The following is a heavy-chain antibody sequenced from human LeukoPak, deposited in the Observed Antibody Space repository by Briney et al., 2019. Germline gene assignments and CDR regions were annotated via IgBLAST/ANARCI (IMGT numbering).Heavy chain of an antibody. CDR2: IHSSGSS. J-gene: IGHJ4*02. D-gene: IGHD2-15*01. CDR1: GGSIIGYF. Sequence: SETLSLTCTVSGGSIIGYFWSWIRQPPGKCLEWIGYIHSSGSSSHNPSLKSRLTISVDTSKNQFSLKLSSVTAADTAVYYCAGYCIGENCYSRSYDYWGQGTPVTVSS. V-gene: IGHV4-59*01. CDR3: AGYCIGENCYSRSYDY.